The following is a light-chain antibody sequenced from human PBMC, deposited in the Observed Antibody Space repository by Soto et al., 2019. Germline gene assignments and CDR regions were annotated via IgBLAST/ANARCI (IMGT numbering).Light chain of an antibody. CDR2: SND. J-gene: IGLJ2*01. CDR3: AAWYEDLNQGV. CDR1: TSNIGRNI. V-gene: IGLV1-44*01. Sequence: QSVLTQPPSASGTPGQRVTISCSGGTSNIGRNIVNWYQQFPGTAPKLLIYSNDQRPSGVPDRFSGSKSGASGSLAISGLQYADEADYYCAAWYEDLNQGVFGGGTKLTVL.